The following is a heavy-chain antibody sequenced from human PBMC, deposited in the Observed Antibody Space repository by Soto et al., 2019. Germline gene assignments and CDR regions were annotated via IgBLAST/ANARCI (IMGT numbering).Heavy chain of an antibody. D-gene: IGHD2-15*01. Sequence: ASVKGSCRVAWDTVTGYYVHWVRDAAEQGLEWMGIINPSGGSTSYAQKFQGRVTMTRDTSTSTVYMELSSLRSEDTAVYYCARVHLLDYYYYGMDVWGQGTTVTVSS. V-gene: IGHV1-46*01. CDR1: WDTVTGYY. CDR2: INPSGGST. CDR3: ARVHLLDYYYYGMDV. J-gene: IGHJ6*02.